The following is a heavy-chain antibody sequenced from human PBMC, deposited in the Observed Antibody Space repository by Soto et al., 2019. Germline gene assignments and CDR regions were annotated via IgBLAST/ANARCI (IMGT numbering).Heavy chain of an antibody. CDR2: INAGNVNT. Sequence: ASLKVSCKTSGYTFTNYAVHCGRQTNGQRVELIGWINAGNVNTRFSQNLQGRVTITRDTSARTVYMELSSMRSEDTAVYYCARGHLAVVPVASWFYYMDVWGKGTTVTVSS. D-gene: IGHD2-2*01. J-gene: IGHJ6*03. CDR3: ARGHLAVVPVASWFYYMDV. V-gene: IGHV1-3*01. CDR1: GYTFTNYA.